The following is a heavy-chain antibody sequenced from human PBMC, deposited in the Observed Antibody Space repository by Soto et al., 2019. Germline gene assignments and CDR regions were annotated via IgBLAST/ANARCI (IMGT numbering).Heavy chain of an antibody. CDR3: ARRRYRYGFPPFDY. J-gene: IGHJ4*02. Sequence: QVQLQQWGAGLLKPSETLSLTCAVYGGSFSGYYWSWIRQPPGKGLEWIGEINHSGSTNYNPSLKSRVTISVDTSKNQFSLKLSSVTAADTAVYYCARRRYRYGFPPFDYWGQGTLVTVSS. CDR2: INHSGST. V-gene: IGHV4-34*01. D-gene: IGHD5-18*01. CDR1: GGSFSGYY.